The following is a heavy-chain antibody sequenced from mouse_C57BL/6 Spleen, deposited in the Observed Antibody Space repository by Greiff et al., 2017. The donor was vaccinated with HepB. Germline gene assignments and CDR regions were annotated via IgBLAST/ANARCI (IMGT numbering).Heavy chain of an antibody. CDR2: IYPRSGNT. CDR1: GYTFTSYG. J-gene: IGHJ3*01. D-gene: IGHD1-1*01. Sequence: QVQLQQSGAELARPGASVKLSCKASGYTFTSYGISWVKQRTGQGLEWIGEIYPRSGNTYYNEKFKGKATLTADKSSSTAYMELRSLTSEDSAVYFCARFITEAWFAYWGQGTLVTVSA. V-gene: IGHV1-81*01. CDR3: ARFITEAWFAY.